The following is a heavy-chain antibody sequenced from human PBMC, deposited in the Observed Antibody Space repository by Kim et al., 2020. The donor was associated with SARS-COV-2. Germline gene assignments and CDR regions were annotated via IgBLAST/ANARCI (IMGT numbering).Heavy chain of an antibody. V-gene: IGHV3-30*04. Sequence: GGSLRLSCAASGFTFSSYAMHWVRQAPGKGLEWVAVISYDGSNKYYADSVKGRFTISRDNSKNTLYLQMNSLRAEDTAVYYCARGGGSTRRPFDYWGQGTLVTVSS. D-gene: IGHD3-10*01. J-gene: IGHJ4*02. CDR3: ARGGGSTRRPFDY. CDR1: GFTFSSYA. CDR2: ISYDGSNK.